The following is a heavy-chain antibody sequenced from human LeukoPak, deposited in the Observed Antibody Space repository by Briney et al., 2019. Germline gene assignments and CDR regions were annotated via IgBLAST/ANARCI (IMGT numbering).Heavy chain of an antibody. Sequence: TSETLSLTCTVSGGSISSYYWSWIRQPPGKGLEWIWYIYYSGSTNYNPSLKSRVTISVDTSKNQFSLKLSSVTAADTAVYYCARVGSSGWYSGDYWGQGTLVTVSS. CDR1: GGSISSYY. J-gene: IGHJ4*02. D-gene: IGHD6-19*01. CDR3: ARVGSSGWYSGDY. V-gene: IGHV4-59*01. CDR2: IYYSGST.